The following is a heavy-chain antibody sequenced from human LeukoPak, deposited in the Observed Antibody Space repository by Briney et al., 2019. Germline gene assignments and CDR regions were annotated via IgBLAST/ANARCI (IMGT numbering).Heavy chain of an antibody. D-gene: IGHD6-6*01. Sequence: ASETLSLTCTVSGGSISSSSYYWGWIRQPPGKGLEWIGSIYYSGSTYYNPSLKSRVTISVDTSKNQFSLKLSSVTAADTAVYYCARPRKVAARRGGAFDIWGQGTMVTVSS. CDR3: ARPRKVAARRGGAFDI. J-gene: IGHJ3*02. V-gene: IGHV4-39*07. CDR1: GGSISSSSYY. CDR2: IYYSGST.